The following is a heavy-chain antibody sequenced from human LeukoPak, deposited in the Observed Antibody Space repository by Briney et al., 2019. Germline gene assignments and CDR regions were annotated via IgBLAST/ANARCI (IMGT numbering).Heavy chain of an antibody. V-gene: IGHV3-7*05. CDR1: GFTVSSNY. Sequence: GGSLRLSCAASGFTVSSNYMSWVRQAPGKGLEWVANIKQDGSEKYYVDSVKGRFTISRDNAKSSLYLQMNSLRAEDTAVYYCARPKYYDFWSGYSKYYFDYWGQGTLVTVSS. D-gene: IGHD3-3*01. CDR3: ARPKYYDFWSGYSKYYFDY. J-gene: IGHJ4*02. CDR2: IKQDGSEK.